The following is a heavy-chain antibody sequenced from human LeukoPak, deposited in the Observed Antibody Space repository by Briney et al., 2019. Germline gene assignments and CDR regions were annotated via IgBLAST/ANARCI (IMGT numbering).Heavy chain of an antibody. V-gene: IGHV3-48*03. D-gene: IGHD5-18*01. J-gene: IGHJ3*02. Sequence: PGGSLRLSCAASIFTFSSYEMNWVRQAPGKELEGVSYISTSGSTIYYADSVKGRFTISRDNAKNSLYLQMNSLRAEDTAVYYCARETAPDAFDIWGQGTMVTVSS. CDR1: IFTFSSYE. CDR3: ARETAPDAFDI. CDR2: ISTSGSTI.